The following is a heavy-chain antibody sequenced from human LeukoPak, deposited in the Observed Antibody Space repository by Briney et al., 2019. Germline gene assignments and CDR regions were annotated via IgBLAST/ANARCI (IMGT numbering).Heavy chain of an antibody. Sequence: ASVKVSCKASGYTFTSYYMHWVRQAPGQGLEWMGIINPSGGSTSYAQKFQGRVTMTRDTPTSTVYMELSSLRSEDTAVYYCARDPATTHYYDSSYYDYWGQGTLVTVSS. V-gene: IGHV1-46*01. CDR1: GYTFTSYY. CDR2: INPSGGST. J-gene: IGHJ4*02. CDR3: ARDPATTHYYDSSYYDY. D-gene: IGHD3-22*01.